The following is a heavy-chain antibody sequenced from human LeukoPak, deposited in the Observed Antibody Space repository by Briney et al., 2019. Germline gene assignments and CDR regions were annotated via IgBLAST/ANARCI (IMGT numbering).Heavy chain of an antibody. J-gene: IGHJ4*02. CDR2: IYYSGST. CDR3: ARRGLMDY. CDR1: GGSMSSYY. Sequence: SETLSLTCTVSGGSMSSYYWTWIRQPPGKGLEWIGYIYYSGSTNCNPSLKSRVTISVDTSKNQFFLKLSSVTAADTAVYYCARRGLMDYWGQGTLVTVSS. V-gene: IGHV4-59*08.